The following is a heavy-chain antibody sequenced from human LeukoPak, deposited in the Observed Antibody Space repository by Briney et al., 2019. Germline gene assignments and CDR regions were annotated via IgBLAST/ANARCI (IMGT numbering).Heavy chain of an antibody. D-gene: IGHD5-12*01. V-gene: IGHV1-69*05. J-gene: IGHJ4*02. Sequence: SVKVSRKASGGTFSSYAICWVRQAPGQGLEWMGGIIPIFGTANYARKFQGRVTITTDESTSTAYMELSSLRSEDTAVYYCARGYSGYDGRVYFDYWGQGTLVTVSS. CDR2: IIPIFGTA. CDR1: GGTFSSYA. CDR3: ARGYSGYDGRVYFDY.